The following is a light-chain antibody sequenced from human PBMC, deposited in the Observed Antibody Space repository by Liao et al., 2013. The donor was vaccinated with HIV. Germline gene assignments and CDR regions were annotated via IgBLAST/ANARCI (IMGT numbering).Light chain of an antibody. V-gene: IGLV3-21*01. CDR2: YDS. CDR1: NIGSKS. J-gene: IGLJ3*02. CDR3: QAWDIITGV. Sequence: SYELTQPPSVSVAPGRTAKITCGGHNIGSKSVHWYQQRPGQAPVLVIYYDSDRPSGIPERFSGSNSGNTATLTISGTQAMDEAAYYCQAWDIITGVFGAGTTLTVL.